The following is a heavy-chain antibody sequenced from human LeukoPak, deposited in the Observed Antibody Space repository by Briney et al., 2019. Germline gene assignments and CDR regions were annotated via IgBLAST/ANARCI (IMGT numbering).Heavy chain of an antibody. D-gene: IGHD1-1*01. CDR1: GGTFSSYA. Sequence: ASVKVSCKASGGTFSSYAISWVRQAPGQGLEWMGIINPSGGSTSYAQKFQGRVTMTRDTSTSTVYMELSSLRSEDTAVYYCARYPWNPTEEQFDYWGQGTLVTVSS. V-gene: IGHV1-46*01. CDR2: INPSGGST. CDR3: ARYPWNPTEEQFDY. J-gene: IGHJ4*02.